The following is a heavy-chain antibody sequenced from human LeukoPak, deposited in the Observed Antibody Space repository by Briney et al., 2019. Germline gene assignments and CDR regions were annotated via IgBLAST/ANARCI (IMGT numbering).Heavy chain of an antibody. D-gene: IGHD2-21*01. CDR3: AKGEGDY. J-gene: IGHJ4*02. CDR1: GGSISSYY. V-gene: IGHV4-59*01. CDR2: IYDSGNT. Sequence: ETLSLPCTVSGGSISSYYWSWIRQPPGKGLEWIGYIYDSGNTNYNPSLKSRVTISVDTSKNQFSLKVRSVTAADTAVYYCAKGEGDYWGQGTLVTVSS.